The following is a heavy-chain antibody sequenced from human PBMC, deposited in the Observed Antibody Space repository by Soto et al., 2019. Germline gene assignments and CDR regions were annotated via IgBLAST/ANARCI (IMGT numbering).Heavy chain of an antibody. CDR1: GFTFSSYA. CDR3: AKPPHYIWNDLGWFDP. J-gene: IGHJ5*02. Sequence: EVQLLESGGGLVQPGGSLRLSCAASGFTFSSYAMSWVRQAPGKGLEWVSAISGSGGSTYYADSVKGRFTISRDNSRNTLFLQMHSLGADDTAVYYCAKPPHYIWNDLGWFDPWGQCTLVTVSS. V-gene: IGHV3-23*01. D-gene: IGHD1-1*01. CDR2: ISGSGGST.